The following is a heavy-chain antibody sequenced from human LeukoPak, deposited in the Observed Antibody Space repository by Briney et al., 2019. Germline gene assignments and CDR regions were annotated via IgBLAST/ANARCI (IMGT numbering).Heavy chain of an antibody. CDR1: GYSISSGYY. V-gene: IGHV4-38-2*02. J-gene: IGHJ1*01. CDR3: ARGPPLYNWNYGYFQH. CDR2: IYHSGST. D-gene: IGHD1-7*01. Sequence: SETLPLTCTVSGYSISSGYYWGWIRQPPGKGLEWIGNIYHSGSTYYNPSLKSRVTISVDTSKNQFSLKLSSVTAADTAVYYCARGPPLYNWNYGYFQHWGQGTLVTVSS.